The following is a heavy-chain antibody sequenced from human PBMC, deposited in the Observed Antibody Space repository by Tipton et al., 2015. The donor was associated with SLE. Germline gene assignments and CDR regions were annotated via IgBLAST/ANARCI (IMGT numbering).Heavy chain of an antibody. CDR3: AKDLRSYSGSPPAFDI. CDR1: GFTFSSYG. CDR2: IWYDGNSQ. D-gene: IGHD1-26*01. V-gene: IGHV3-33*06. J-gene: IGHJ3*02. Sequence: SLRLSCAASGFTFSSYGMHWVRQAPGKGLEWVAVIWYDGNSQYYTDSVKGRFTISRDNSKNTLNLQMNGLRADDTAVYYCAKDLRSYSGSPPAFDIWGQGTMVTVSS.